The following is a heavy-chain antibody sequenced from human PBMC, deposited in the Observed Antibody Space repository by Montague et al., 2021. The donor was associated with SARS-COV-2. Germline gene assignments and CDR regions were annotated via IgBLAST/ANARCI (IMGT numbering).Heavy chain of an antibody. CDR3: ARVFPGYYYYMDV. CDR1: GFTFSSYW. Sequence: SLRLSCAASGFTFSSYWMHWVRRAPGKGLVWVSRINSDGSSTSYADSVKGRFTISRDNAKNTLYLQMNSLRAEDTAVYYCARVFPGYYYYMDVWGKGTTVTVSS. D-gene: IGHD2-21*01. CDR2: INSDGSST. J-gene: IGHJ6*03. V-gene: IGHV3-74*01.